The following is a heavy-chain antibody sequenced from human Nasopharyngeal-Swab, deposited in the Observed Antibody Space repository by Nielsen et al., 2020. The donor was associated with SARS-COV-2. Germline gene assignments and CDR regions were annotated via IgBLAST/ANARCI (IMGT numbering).Heavy chain of an antibody. D-gene: IGHD4-17*01. CDR3: AIDDYGDYGFPY. V-gene: IGHV1-18*01. CDR2: ISAYNGNT. Sequence: ASVKVSCKASGYTFTSYGINWVRQAPGQGLEWMGWISAYNGNTNYAQKLQGRVTMTTDTSTSTAFMELRSLRSDDTAVYYCAIDDYGDYGFPYWGQGTLVTVSS. J-gene: IGHJ4*02. CDR1: GYTFTSYG.